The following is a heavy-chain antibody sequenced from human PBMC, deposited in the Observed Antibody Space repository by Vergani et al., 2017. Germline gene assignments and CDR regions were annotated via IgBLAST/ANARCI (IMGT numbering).Heavy chain of an antibody. V-gene: IGHV4-30-4*07. CDR3: ARGQTGYSRDWSTYFFYMDV. CDR2: VYYSGTT. Sequence: QVQLQESGPALVKPSQTLSLTCTLSGDAISRDTYSWNWVRQPPGKPLEWIGSVYYSGTTYYNPSLGGRVTMSIDKSKNHFSLTLTSVTAADSAFYFCARGQTGYSRDWSTYFFYMDVWGKGTTVTVSS. D-gene: IGHD3/OR15-3a*01. J-gene: IGHJ6*03. CDR1: GDAISRDTYS.